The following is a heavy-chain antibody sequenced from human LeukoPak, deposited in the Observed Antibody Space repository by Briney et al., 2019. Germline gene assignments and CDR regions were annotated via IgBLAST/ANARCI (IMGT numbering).Heavy chain of an antibody. Sequence: GGSLRLSCAASGFTFSSYWMSWVRQAPGKGLEWVSSISSSSSYIYYADSVKGRFTISRDNAKNSLYLQMNSLRAEDTAVYYCARAQTDYYDSSGYYYFDAFDIWGQGTMVTVSS. D-gene: IGHD3-22*01. J-gene: IGHJ3*02. CDR3: ARAQTDYYDSSGYYYFDAFDI. V-gene: IGHV3-21*01. CDR1: GFTFSSYW. CDR2: ISSSSSYI.